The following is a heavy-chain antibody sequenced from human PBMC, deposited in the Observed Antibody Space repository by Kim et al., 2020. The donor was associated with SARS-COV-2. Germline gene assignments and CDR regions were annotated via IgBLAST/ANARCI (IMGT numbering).Heavy chain of an antibody. CDR2: INHSGST. CDR3: ARGYYGSGRWFDP. CDR1: GGSFSGYY. D-gene: IGHD3-10*01. J-gene: IGHJ5*02. V-gene: IGHV4-34*01. Sequence: SETLSLTCAVYGGSFSGYYWSWIRQPPGKGLEWIGEINHSGSTNYNPSLKSRVTISVDTSKNQFSLKLSSVTAADTAVYYCARGYYGSGRWFDPWGQGTLVTVSS.